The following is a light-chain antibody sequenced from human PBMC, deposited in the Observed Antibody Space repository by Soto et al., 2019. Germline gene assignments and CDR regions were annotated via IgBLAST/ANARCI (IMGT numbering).Light chain of an antibody. CDR3: QQYNNYPWT. CDR1: ENINRY. J-gene: IGKJ1*01. Sequence: DIQMTQSPSPLSASIGDRVTITCRASENINRYLAWYQQKPGKAPKLLIYTSSSLESGVPSRFSGSGSGTEFTLTIRSLQSDDFAIYHCQQYNNYPWTFGQGTKVDIK. CDR2: TSS. V-gene: IGKV1-5*03.